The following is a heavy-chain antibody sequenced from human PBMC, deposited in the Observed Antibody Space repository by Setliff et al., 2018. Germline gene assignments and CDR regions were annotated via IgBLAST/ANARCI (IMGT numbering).Heavy chain of an antibody. D-gene: IGHD3-22*01. CDR2: IKGKTDGGTI. V-gene: IGHV3-15*01. CDR3: TTDSMFYFDSSGYHVLDY. Sequence: GGSLRLSCAASGFTFSKAWMSWVRQAPGKGLEWVGRIKGKTDGGTIDYAAPVKGRLTISRDDSKNTLYLQVNSPRSEDTAVYYCTTDSMFYFDSSGYHVLDYWGQGTLVTVSS. J-gene: IGHJ4*02. CDR1: GFTFSKAW.